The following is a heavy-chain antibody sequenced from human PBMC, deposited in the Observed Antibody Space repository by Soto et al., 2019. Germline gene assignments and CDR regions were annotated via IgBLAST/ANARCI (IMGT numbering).Heavy chain of an antibody. J-gene: IGHJ6*03. CDR2: IYYSGSP. CDR1: GGSISSSSYY. Sequence: SETLSLTCTVSGGSISSSSYYWGWIRQPPGKGLEWIGSIYYSGSPYYTPSLKSRVTISVATSKNQFSLKLSSVTAADTAVYYCARRPSGYSGYEPLGYYYYYMDVWGKGTTVTVSS. CDR3: ARRPSGYSGYEPLGYYYYYMDV. D-gene: IGHD5-12*01. V-gene: IGHV4-39*01.